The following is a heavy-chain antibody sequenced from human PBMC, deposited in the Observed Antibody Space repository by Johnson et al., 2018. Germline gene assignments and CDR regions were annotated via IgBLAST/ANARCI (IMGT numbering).Heavy chain of an antibody. CDR2: IYSDGST. CDR3: AKNRAASDYGMDV. J-gene: IGHJ6*02. Sequence: VQLVQSGGGLIQPGGSLRLSCAASGFTVSGNYMSWVRQAPGMGLECVSLIYSDGSTYYADSVKGQFTISRYNSKNPVFLQMKSLRAEDTAVYYCAKNRAASDYGMDVWGQGTTVTVSS. V-gene: IGHV3-66*02. CDR1: GFTVSGNY. D-gene: IGHD4/OR15-4a*01.